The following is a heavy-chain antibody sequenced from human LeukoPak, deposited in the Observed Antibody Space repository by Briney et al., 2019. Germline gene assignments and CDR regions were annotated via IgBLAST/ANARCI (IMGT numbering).Heavy chain of an antibody. CDR1: GFSFSSYT. J-gene: IGHJ4*02. CDR3: ARDGIFDY. CDR2: ISSSSSYI. Sequence: PGGSLRLSCAASGFSFSSYTMNWVRQAPGKGLEWVSIISSSSSYIYYADSVKGRFTISRDNAKNALYLQMNSLRAEDTAVYYCARDGIFDYWGQGTLVTVSS. V-gene: IGHV3-21*01.